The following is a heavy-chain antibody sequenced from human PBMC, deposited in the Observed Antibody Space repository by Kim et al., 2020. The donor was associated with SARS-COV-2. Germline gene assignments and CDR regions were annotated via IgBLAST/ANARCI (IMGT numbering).Heavy chain of an antibody. V-gene: IGHV3-33*01. J-gene: IGHJ4*02. D-gene: IGHD3-16*02. CDR2: IWYDGSNK. Sequence: GGSLRLSCAASGFTFSSYGMHWVRQAPGKGLEWVAVIWYDGSNKYYADSVKGRFTISRDNSKNTLYLQMNSLRAEDTAVYYCAREYNDYIWGSYRYTAGNYFDYWGQGTLVTVSS. CDR3: AREYNDYIWGSYRYTAGNYFDY. CDR1: GFTFSSYG.